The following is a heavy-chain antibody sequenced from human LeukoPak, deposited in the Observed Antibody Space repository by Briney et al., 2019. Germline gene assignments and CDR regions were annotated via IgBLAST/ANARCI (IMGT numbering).Heavy chain of an antibody. CDR2: IYYSGST. CDR1: GGSISSYY. J-gene: IGHJ4*02. V-gene: IGHV4-59*08. Sequence: SETLSLTCTVSGGSISSYYWSWIRQPPGKGLAWIGYIYYSGSTNYNPSLKSRVTISVDTSKNQFSLKLSSVTAADTAVYYCARHYISGYFFDYWGQGTLVTVSS. CDR3: ARHYISGYFFDY. D-gene: IGHD1-14*01.